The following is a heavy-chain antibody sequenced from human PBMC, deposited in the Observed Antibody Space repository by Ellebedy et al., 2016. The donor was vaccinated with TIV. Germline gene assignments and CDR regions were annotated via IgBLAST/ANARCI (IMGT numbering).Heavy chain of an antibody. CDR2: IHYSGST. CDR3: AKESAYDVIDY. V-gene: IGHV4-39*02. CDR1: GGSISSSSYY. Sequence: SETLSLXXTVSGGSISSSSYYWGWIRQPPGKGLEWIGSIHYSGSTDYNPSLKSRVTISVDTSKNQFSLNLTSVTAADTAIYYCAKESAYDVIDYWGQGTLVTVSS. J-gene: IGHJ4*02. D-gene: IGHD2-21*01.